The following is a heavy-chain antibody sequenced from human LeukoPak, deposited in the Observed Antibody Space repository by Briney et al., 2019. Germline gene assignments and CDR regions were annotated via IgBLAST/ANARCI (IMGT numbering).Heavy chain of an antibody. Sequence: GGSLRLSCAASGLSFGAHAMHWVRQAPGMGLEWVSGVGGGGQRTHYADSVKGRFTISRDNAKNSLYLQMNSLRAEDTAVYYCARIGGYSSSWYGTPLVGYYYGMDVWGQGTTVTVSS. CDR1: GLSFGAHA. CDR2: VGGGGQRT. V-gene: IGHV3-23*01. CDR3: ARIGGYSSSWYGTPLVGYYYGMDV. D-gene: IGHD6-13*01. J-gene: IGHJ6*02.